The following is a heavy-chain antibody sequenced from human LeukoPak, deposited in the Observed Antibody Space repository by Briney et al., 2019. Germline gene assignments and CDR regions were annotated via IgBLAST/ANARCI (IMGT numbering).Heavy chain of an antibody. V-gene: IGHV3-15*01. J-gene: IGHJ6*04. D-gene: IGHD2-2*01. Sequence: GGSLRLSCAASGFTFSNAWMGWVRQAPGKGLEWVGRIQSKAGGGTADYAAPVKGRFTISRDDSKNTLYLQMNSLKTEDTAVYYCTTPVVPAAMDSINYYYYGMDVWGKGTTVTVSS. CDR2: IQSKAGGGTA. CDR3: TTPVVPAAMDSINYYYYGMDV. CDR1: GFTFSNAW.